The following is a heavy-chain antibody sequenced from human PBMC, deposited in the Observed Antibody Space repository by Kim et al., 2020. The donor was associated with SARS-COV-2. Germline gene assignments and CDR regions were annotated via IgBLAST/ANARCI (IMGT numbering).Heavy chain of an antibody. CDR2: ISKDGSNK. Sequence: GGSLRLSCAASGFTFSTYGMHWVRQAPGKGPEWVAVISKDGSNKYYADSVKGRFTISRDNSKNTLFLQMDSLRPEDTAVYHCAKGVWTIGPLCAYDCYLDSSGQGTLVTVSS. J-gene: IGHJ4*02. V-gene: IGHV3-30*18. CDR1: GFTFSTYG. D-gene: IGHD3-16*01. CDR3: AKGVWTIGPLCAYDCYLDS.